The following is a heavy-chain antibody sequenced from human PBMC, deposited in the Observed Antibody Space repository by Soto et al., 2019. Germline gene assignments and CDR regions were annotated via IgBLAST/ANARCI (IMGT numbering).Heavy chain of an antibody. V-gene: IGHV4-38-2*02. CDR2: VHYSGNT. Sequence: PSETLSLTCTVSGYSISSGYHWAWIRQPPGKGLEWLGSVHYSGNTYYNPSLKSRLTTSVDKSKNQFSLNLSSVTAADTAVYYFARQDRGVAEGRWFEPWGQGTLVTVSS. CDR1: GYSISSGYH. J-gene: IGHJ5*02. D-gene: IGHD3-10*01. CDR3: ARQDRGVAEGRWFEP.